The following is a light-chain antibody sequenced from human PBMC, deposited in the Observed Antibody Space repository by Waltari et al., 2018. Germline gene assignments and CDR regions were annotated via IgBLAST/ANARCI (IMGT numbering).Light chain of an antibody. CDR2: DVS. CDR1: SSAVGDYNY. V-gene: IGLV2-23*02. J-gene: IGLJ2*01. Sequence: QSALTQPASVSGSPGQSITISCTGTSSAVGDYNYASWYQQHPGKAPKIISYDVSKRPSGVSNRFSGSRSGNTASLTISGLQAEDEADYYCCSYAGSSTPVVSGGGTKLTVL. CDR3: CSYAGSSTPVV.